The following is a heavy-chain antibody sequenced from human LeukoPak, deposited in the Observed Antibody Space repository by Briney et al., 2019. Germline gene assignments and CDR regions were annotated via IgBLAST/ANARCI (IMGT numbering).Heavy chain of an antibody. CDR1: GGSFSGYY. V-gene: IGHV3-21*01. Sequence: ETLSLTCAVYGGSFSGYYWSWVRQAPGKGLEWVSFISSSSSSIYYADSVRGRFTISRDNAKNSLSLQMNSLRAEDTAVYYCARGPSAGYCSGGSCYSLEYWGQGTLVTVSS. CDR3: ARGPSAGYCSGGSCYSLEY. D-gene: IGHD2-15*01. J-gene: IGHJ4*02. CDR2: ISSSSSSI.